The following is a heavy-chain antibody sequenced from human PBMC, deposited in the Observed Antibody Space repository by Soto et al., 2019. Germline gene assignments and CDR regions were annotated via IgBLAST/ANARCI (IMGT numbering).Heavy chain of an antibody. CDR2: IDPSDSYI. Sequence: GESLKISCNGSGYSFTSYWINWVRQMPGKGLEWMGRIDPSDSYINYSPSLQGHVTISADKSISTAYLQWSSLKDSDTAMYYCARHRHNDSTFMVVTTCGLDYWAQGTLVTVSS. D-gene: IGHD2-21*02. CDR3: ARHRHNDSTFMVVTTCGLDY. CDR1: GYSFTSYW. J-gene: IGHJ4*02. V-gene: IGHV5-10-1*01.